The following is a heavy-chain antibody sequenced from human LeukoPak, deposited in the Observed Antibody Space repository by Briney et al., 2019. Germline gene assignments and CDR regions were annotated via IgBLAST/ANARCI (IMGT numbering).Heavy chain of an antibody. CDR3: TSVRVDFDWLLSTPAYYYMDV. D-gene: IGHD3-9*01. CDR2: IRSKANSYAA. Sequence: GGSLRLSCAASGFTFGGSAMHWVRQASGKGLEWVGRIRSKANSYAAAYAASVKGRFTISRDDSKNTAYLQMNSLKTEDTAVYYCTSVRVDFDWLLSTPAYYYMDVWGKGTTVTVSS. V-gene: IGHV3-73*01. CDR1: GFTFGGSA. J-gene: IGHJ6*03.